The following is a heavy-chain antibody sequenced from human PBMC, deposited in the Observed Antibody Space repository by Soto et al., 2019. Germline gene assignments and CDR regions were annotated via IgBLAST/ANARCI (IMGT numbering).Heavy chain of an antibody. Sequence: ASVKVSCKASGYTFTGYYMHWVRQAPGQGLEWMGWISAYNGNTNYAQKLQGRVTMTTDTSTSTAYMELRSLRSDDTAVYYCARFPRPYYYDSSGPHDAFDIWGQGTMVTVSS. CDR3: ARFPRPYYYDSSGPHDAFDI. D-gene: IGHD3-22*01. CDR2: ISAYNGNT. CDR1: GYTFTGYY. V-gene: IGHV1-18*04. J-gene: IGHJ3*02.